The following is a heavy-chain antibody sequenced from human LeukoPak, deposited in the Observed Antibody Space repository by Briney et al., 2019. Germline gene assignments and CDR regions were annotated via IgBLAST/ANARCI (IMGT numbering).Heavy chain of an antibody. Sequence: PGGSLRLSCAASGFTFSSYGMSWVRQAPGKGLEWVSAISGIGGSTYYADSVKGRFTISRDNSKTTLYLQMNSLRAEDTAVYYCAKDHDYYGDYFAYWGQGTLVTVSS. V-gene: IGHV3-23*01. CDR3: AKDHDYYGDYFAY. CDR2: ISGIGGST. J-gene: IGHJ4*02. CDR1: GFTFSSYG. D-gene: IGHD3-10*01.